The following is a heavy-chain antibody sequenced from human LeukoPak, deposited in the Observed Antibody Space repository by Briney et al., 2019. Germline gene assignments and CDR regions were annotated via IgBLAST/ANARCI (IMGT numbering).Heavy chain of an antibody. D-gene: IGHD1-1*01. CDR3: AKDLGELERRGWFDP. J-gene: IGHJ5*02. CDR1: GFTFSSYA. Sequence: GSLRLSCAASGFTFSSYAMSWVRQAPGKGLEWVSAISGSGGSTYYADSVKGRFTISRDNSKNTLYLQMNSLRAEDTAVYYCAKDLGELERRGWFDPWGQGTLVTVSS. V-gene: IGHV3-23*01. CDR2: ISGSGGST.